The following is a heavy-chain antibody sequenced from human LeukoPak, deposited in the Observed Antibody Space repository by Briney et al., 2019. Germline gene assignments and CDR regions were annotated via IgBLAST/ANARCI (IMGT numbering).Heavy chain of an antibody. V-gene: IGHV1-3*01. Sequence: VASVKVFCKASGYTFTSYAMHWVRQAPGQRLEWMGWISAGNGNTKYSQKLQGRVTITRDTSASTAYMELSSLRSEDTAVYYCARATYYYDSSGYYQPYYYYYYGMDVWGQGTTVTVSS. D-gene: IGHD3-22*01. CDR1: GYTFTSYA. CDR3: ARATYYYDSSGYYQPYYYYYYGMDV. CDR2: ISAGNGNT. J-gene: IGHJ6*02.